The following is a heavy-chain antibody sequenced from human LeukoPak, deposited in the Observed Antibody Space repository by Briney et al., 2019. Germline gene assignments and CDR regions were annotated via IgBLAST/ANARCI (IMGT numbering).Heavy chain of an antibody. J-gene: IGHJ3*01. CDR3: AKDSDIAVAGTDDAFDL. D-gene: IGHD6-19*01. CDR2: ISYDGSSE. CDR1: GFTLSSYG. Sequence: PGGSLRLSCAASGFTLSSYGMHWVRQAPGKGLQWVAVISYDGSSEYYADSVKGRFIISRDNSKNTLYLQVNSLRAEDTAVYYCAKDSDIAVAGTDDAFDLWGQGTMVTVSS. V-gene: IGHV3-30*18.